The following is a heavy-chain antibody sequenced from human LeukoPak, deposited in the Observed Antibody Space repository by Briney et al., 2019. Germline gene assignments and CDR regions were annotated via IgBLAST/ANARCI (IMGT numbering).Heavy chain of an antibody. Sequence: SETLSLTCTVSGGSISSSSYYWGWIRQPPGEGLEWIGSIYYSGSTYYNPSLKSRVTISVDTSKNQFSLKLSSATAADTAVYYCAEGRYFDWLDDAFDIWSQGTMVTVSS. CDR1: GGSISSSSYY. V-gene: IGHV4-39*01. CDR2: IYYSGST. D-gene: IGHD3-9*01. J-gene: IGHJ3*02. CDR3: AEGRYFDWLDDAFDI.